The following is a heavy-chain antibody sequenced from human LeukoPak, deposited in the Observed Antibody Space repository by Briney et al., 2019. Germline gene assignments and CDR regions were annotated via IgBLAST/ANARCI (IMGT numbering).Heavy chain of an antibody. D-gene: IGHD4/OR15-4a*01. J-gene: IGHJ4*02. V-gene: IGHV3-30*04. CDR2: ISYDGSNK. CDR1: GFTFSSYA. CDR3: AREEMSTAWCYDY. Sequence: PGGSLRLSCAASGFTFSSYAMHWVRQAPGKGLEWVAVISYDGSNKYYADSVKGRFTISRDNSKNTLYLQMNSLRAEDTAVYYCAREEMSTAWCYDYWGQGTLVTVSS.